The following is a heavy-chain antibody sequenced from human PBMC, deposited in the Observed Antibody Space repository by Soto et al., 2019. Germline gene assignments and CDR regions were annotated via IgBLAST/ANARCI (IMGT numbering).Heavy chain of an antibody. CDR3: ARSGPHCSGGSCYGY. D-gene: IGHD2-15*01. CDR2: INPNSGNT. J-gene: IGHJ4*02. CDR1: GYSFSGYY. V-gene: IGHV1-8*02. Sequence: ASVKVSCKASGYSFSGYYIHWVRQAPGQGLEWMGWINPNSGNTGYAQKFQGRVTMTRNTSISTAYMELSSLRSEDTAVYYCARSGPHCSGGSCYGYWGQGTLVTVSS.